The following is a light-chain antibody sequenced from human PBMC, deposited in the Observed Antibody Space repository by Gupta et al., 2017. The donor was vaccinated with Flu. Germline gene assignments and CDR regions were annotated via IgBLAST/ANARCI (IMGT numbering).Light chain of an antibody. CDR1: SSDVGGYNY. J-gene: IGLJ3*02. V-gene: IGLV2-11*01. CDR3: CSYVGSYTWV. CDR2: DVS. Sequence: TSSDVGGYNYVTWYQQHPGKAPELMIYDVSKRPSGVPDRFSGSKSGNTASLTISGLQAEDEADYYCCSYVGSYTWVFGGGTKLTVL.